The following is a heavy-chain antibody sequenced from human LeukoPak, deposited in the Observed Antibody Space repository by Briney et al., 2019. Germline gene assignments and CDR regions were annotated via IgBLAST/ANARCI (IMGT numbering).Heavy chain of an antibody. J-gene: IGHJ4*02. V-gene: IGHV3-7*01. Sequence: GGSLRLSCAASGFAFSTYWMDWVRQAPGKGLEWVGNINQDGSVKHYVDSVRGRFTISRDNARNSVYLQMNALRVEDTAVYCCTRDFVFWGQGTLVTASS. CDR3: TRDFVF. D-gene: IGHD3-3*01. CDR1: GFAFSTYW. CDR2: INQDGSVK.